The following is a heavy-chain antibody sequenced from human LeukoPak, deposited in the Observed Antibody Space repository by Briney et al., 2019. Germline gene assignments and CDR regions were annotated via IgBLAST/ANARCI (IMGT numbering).Heavy chain of an antibody. Sequence: GGSLRLSCAASGFTFSSYAMSWVRQAPGKGLEWVSAISGSGGSTYYADSVKGRFTISRDNSKNTLYLQMNSLRAEGTAVYYCARTYYDFWSGPYGMDVWGQGTTVTVSS. D-gene: IGHD3-3*01. V-gene: IGHV3-23*01. CDR1: GFTFSSYA. CDR3: ARTYYDFWSGPYGMDV. CDR2: ISGSGGST. J-gene: IGHJ6*02.